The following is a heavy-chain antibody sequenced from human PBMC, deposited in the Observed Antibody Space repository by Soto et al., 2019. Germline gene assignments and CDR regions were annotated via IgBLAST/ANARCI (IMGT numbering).Heavy chain of an antibody. Sequence: QVQLVQSGAEVKKPGSSVKVSCKASGGTFSSYAISWVRQAPGQGLEWMGGIIPIFGTADYAQKFQGRVTITADDFTSTAYMELSSLRSEETAVYYCARHLGGNHYYYGMDVWGQGTTVTVSS. CDR1: GGTFSSYA. D-gene: IGHD3-16*01. J-gene: IGHJ6*02. V-gene: IGHV1-69*12. CDR2: IIPIFGTA. CDR3: ARHLGGNHYYYGMDV.